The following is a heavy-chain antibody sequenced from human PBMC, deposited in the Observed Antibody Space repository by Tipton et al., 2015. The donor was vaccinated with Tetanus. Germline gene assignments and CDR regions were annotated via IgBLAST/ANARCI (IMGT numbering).Heavy chain of an antibody. CDR2: IYQTDST. D-gene: IGHD5-12*01. J-gene: IGHJ4*02. CDR3: VRGRGLGAYSFGFEY. Sequence: TLSLTCDVSGASISSAAWTWIRQPSGKGLEWLGYIYQTDSTYYNPSVRSRLTLSLRRSKNQVSLKLSSVTAADTAVYYCVRGRGLGAYSFGFEYWGQGALVTVSS. CDR1: GASISSAA. V-gene: IGHV4-30-2*01.